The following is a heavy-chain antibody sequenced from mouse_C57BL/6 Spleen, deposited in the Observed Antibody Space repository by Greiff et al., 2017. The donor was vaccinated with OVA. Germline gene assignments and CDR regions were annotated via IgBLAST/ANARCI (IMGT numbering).Heavy chain of an antibody. D-gene: IGHD1-1*01. CDR2: INPNNGGT. CDR3: ARSELITTVVGYYAMDY. Sequence: VQLQQSGPELLKPGASVKIPCKASGYTFTDYNMDWVKQSHGKSLEWIGDINPNNGGTIYNQKFKGKATLTVDKSSSTAYMELRSLTSEDTAVYYCARSELITTVVGYYAMDYWGQGTSVTVSS. V-gene: IGHV1-18*01. CDR1: GYTFTDYN. J-gene: IGHJ4*01.